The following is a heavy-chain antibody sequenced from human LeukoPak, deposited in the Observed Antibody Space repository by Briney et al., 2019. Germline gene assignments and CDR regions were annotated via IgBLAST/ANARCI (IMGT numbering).Heavy chain of an antibody. V-gene: IGHV4-4*07. D-gene: IGHD3-10*02. CDR3: ARGGTLFTYFDS. Sequence: SETLFLTCSASGGSTSDYYWNWIRQPAGQGLEWLGRIYYTGNTAYNPSLESRLTMSLDTAKNQFSLKVTSVTAADTAVYYCARGGTLFTYFDSWGQGTLVTVSS. J-gene: IGHJ4*02. CDR1: GGSTSDYY. CDR2: IYYTGNT.